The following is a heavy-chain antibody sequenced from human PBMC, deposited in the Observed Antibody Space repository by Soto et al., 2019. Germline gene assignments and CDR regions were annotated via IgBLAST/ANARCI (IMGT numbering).Heavy chain of an antibody. CDR3: TTGSTEQQLVYYYYYYMDV. V-gene: IGHV3-15*01. CDR2: IKSKTDGGTT. Sequence: GGSLRLSCAASGFTFSNAWMSWVRQAPGKGLEWVGRIKSKTDGGTTDYAAPVKGRFTISRDDSKNTLYLQMNSLKTEDTAVYYCTTGSTEQQLVYYYYYYMDVWGTGTTVTVSS. J-gene: IGHJ6*03. D-gene: IGHD6-13*01. CDR1: GFTFSNAW.